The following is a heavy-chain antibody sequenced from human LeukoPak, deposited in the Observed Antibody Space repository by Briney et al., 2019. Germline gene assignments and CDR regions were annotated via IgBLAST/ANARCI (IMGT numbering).Heavy chain of an antibody. CDR1: GFTFNIYA. V-gene: IGHV3-23*01. J-gene: IGHJ4*02. CDR2: INDSGDII. Sequence: GGSLRLSCAASGFTFNIYALGWVRQAPGKGLEWVSSINDSGDIINYGDSVKGRFTIARDDSKNTVYLEMKSLTAEDTALYYCARGGWPFDLGGQGTRVTVSS. D-gene: IGHD3-10*01. CDR3: ARGGWPFDL.